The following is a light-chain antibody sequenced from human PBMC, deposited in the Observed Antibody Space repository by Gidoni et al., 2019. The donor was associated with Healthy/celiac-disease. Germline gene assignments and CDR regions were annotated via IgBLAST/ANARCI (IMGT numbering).Light chain of an antibody. CDR1: QSVSSSY. CDR3: QQYGSSPPRT. J-gene: IGKJ1*01. Sequence: IVLTQSPGTLSLSPGERATLSCRASQSVSSSYLAWYQQKPGQAPRLLIYGASSRATGIPDRFSGSGSGTDFNLTISRLEPEDFAVYYCQQYGSSPPRTFGQGTKVEIK. CDR2: GAS. V-gene: IGKV3-20*01.